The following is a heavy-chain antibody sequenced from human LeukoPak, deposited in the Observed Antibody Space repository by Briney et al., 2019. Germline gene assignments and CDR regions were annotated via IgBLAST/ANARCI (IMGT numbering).Heavy chain of an antibody. D-gene: IGHD6-13*01. CDR1: GFTFSDYY. CDR2: ISSSGSTI. V-gene: IGHV3-11*01. CDR3: ATWAYSSNLIKNFDY. J-gene: IGHJ4*02. Sequence: GGSLRLSCAASGFTFSDYYMSWIRQAPGKGLEWVSYISSSGSTIYYADSVKGRFTISRDNAKDSLYLQMNSLRAEDTAVYYCATWAYSSNLIKNFDYWGQGTLVTVSS.